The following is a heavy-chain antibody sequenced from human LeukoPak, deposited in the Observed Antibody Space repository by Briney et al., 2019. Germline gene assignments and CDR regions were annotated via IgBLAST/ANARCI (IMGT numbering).Heavy chain of an antibody. CDR1: GFTFSSYG. D-gene: IGHD6-19*01. Sequence: GGSLRLSCAASGFTFSSYGMHWVRQAPGKGLEWVAFIRYDGSNKYYADSVKGRFTISRDNAKNSLYLQMNSLRAEDTAVYYCAPLPHRVAGTDYWGQGTLVTVSS. CDR3: APLPHRVAGTDY. CDR2: IRYDGSNK. V-gene: IGHV3-30*02. J-gene: IGHJ4*02.